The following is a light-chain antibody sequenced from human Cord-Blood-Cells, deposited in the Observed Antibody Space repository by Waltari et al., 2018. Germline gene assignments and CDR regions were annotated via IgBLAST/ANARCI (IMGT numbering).Light chain of an antibody. J-gene: IGLJ2*01. Sequence: SSELTQDPAVSVALGQTVRITCQGDSLRSYYASWYQQKPGQAPVLVIYGKNNRPSGIPDRVSGSSSGNTASLTITGAQAEDEAEYYCNSRDSSGNHVVFGGGTKLTVL. CDR1: SLRSYY. V-gene: IGLV3-19*01. CDR3: NSRDSSGNHVV. CDR2: GKN.